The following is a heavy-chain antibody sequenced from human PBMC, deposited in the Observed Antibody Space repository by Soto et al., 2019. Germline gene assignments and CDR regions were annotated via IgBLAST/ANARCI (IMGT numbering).Heavy chain of an antibody. V-gene: IGHV3-11*01. Sequence: QVQLVESGGGLVKPGGSLRLSCAASGFTFSDYYMSWIRQAPGKGLEWVLYISSGGSPIYYTDSVKGRFTISGDNAENSLYRQMNSRIAEDTAVYYCARDPRYCSGGNCSSAGKDHYYYYMDVWGKGTTVTVSS. D-gene: IGHD2-15*01. CDR1: GFTFSDYY. CDR2: ISSGGSPI. CDR3: ARDPRYCSGGNCSSAGKDHYYYYMDV. J-gene: IGHJ6*03.